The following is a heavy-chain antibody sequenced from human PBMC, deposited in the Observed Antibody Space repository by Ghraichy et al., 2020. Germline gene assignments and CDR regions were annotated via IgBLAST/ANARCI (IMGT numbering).Heavy chain of an antibody. V-gene: IGHV3-33*01. CDR2: IWYDGSNK. CDR1: GFTFSSYG. CDR3: ARDEYGEAYCGGDCYSYYY. Sequence: GGSLRLSCAASGFTFSSYGMHWVRQAPGKGLEWVAVIWYDGSNKYYADSVKGRFTISRDNSKNTLYLQMNSLRAEDTAVYYCARDEYGEAYCGGDCYSYYYWGQGTLVTVSS. D-gene: IGHD2-21*01. J-gene: IGHJ4*02.